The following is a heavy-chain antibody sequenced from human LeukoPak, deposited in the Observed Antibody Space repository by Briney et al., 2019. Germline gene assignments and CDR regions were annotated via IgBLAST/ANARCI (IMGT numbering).Heavy chain of an antibody. Sequence: SVKVSYKASGYTFTSYGISWVRQAPGQGLEWMGRIIPIFGTANYAQKFQGRVTITTDESTSTAYMELSSLRSEDTAVYYCARVPNTAMVFDYWGQGTLVTVSS. V-gene: IGHV1-69*05. CDR2: IIPIFGTA. CDR1: GYTFTSYG. CDR3: ARVPNTAMVFDY. D-gene: IGHD5-18*01. J-gene: IGHJ4*02.